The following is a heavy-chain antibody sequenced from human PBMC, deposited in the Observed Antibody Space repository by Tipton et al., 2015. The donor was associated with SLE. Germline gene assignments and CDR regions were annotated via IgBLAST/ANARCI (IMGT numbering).Heavy chain of an antibody. CDR3: ARDSAVNFWYFDL. CDR2: ISYTGNT. V-gene: IGHV4-59*11. Sequence: TLSLTCTVSGASISTHYWSWIRQPPGKGLEWIGYISYTGNTNFNPSLMSRVTMSVATSKNQFSLRLTSVTAADTAMYYCARDSAVNFWYFDLWGRGTLVTVSS. CDR1: GASISTHY. J-gene: IGHJ2*01.